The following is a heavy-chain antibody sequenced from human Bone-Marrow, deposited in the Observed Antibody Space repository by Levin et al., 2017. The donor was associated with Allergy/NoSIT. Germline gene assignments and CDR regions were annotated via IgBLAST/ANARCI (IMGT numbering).Heavy chain of an antibody. CDR3: ARARGSWNFDY. D-gene: IGHD2-15*01. V-gene: IGHV3-23*01. CDR1: GFTFSSYS. Sequence: LSLTCAASGFTFSSYSINWVRQAPGKGLEWVSAISGGGRTYYADSVKGRFTTSRDNSRNTLYLQMNSLGAEDTAIYYCARARGSWNFDYWGQGTLVTVSS. J-gene: IGHJ4*02. CDR2: ISGGGRT.